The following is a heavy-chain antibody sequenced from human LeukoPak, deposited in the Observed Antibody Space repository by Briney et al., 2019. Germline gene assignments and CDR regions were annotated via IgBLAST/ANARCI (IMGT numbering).Heavy chain of an antibody. J-gene: IGHJ4*02. D-gene: IGHD1-26*01. CDR3: ARSGSRPYYFDY. CDR1: GYTFTSYG. CDR2: ISAYNGNT. Sequence: ASVKVSCKASGYTFTSYGISWVRQAPGQGLEWMGWISAYNGNTNYAQKLQGRGTMTTDTSTSTAYMELRSLRSDDPAVYYCARSGSRPYYFDYWGQGTLVTVSS. V-gene: IGHV1-18*01.